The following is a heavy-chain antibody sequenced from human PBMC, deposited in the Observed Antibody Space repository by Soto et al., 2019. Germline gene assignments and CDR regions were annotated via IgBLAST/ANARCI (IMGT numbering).Heavy chain of an antibody. J-gene: IGHJ4*02. CDR3: ARGSYGRLGTFDF. CDR2: IYNSGST. Sequence: TLSLTCTVSGGSVISGGYYWSWIRQRPGKGLEYIGYIYNSGSTYYNPSLQSRVAISRDTSKNLFSLKLSSVTAADTAVYYCARGSYGRLGTFDFWGQGTLVTVSS. V-gene: IGHV4-31*03. D-gene: IGHD5-18*01. CDR1: GGSVISGGYY.